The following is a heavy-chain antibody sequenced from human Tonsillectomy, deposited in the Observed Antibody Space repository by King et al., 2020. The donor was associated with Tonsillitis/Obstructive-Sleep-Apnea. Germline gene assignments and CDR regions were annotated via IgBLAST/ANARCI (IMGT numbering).Heavy chain of an antibody. CDR2: MWYDGDTK. CDR3: ARDAVGSKIPAFFDY. D-gene: IGHD1-26*01. J-gene: IGHJ4*02. V-gene: IGHV3-33*01. CDR1: GFTFTDYG. Sequence: QLVKSGGGVVQPGRSLRLSCAPSGFTFTDYGMNWVRQAPGKGLEWVATMWYDGDTKYYADSVKGRFTISRDTSKDTLYLQMNSLRVEDTALYYCARDAVGSKIPAFFDYWGQGTLVTVSS.